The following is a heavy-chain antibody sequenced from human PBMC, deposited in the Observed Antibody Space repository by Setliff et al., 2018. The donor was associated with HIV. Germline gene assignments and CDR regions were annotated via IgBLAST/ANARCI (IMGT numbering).Heavy chain of an antibody. V-gene: IGHV1-69*02. Sequence: VSCKASRSTFNSHTINWVRQAPGQGLDWMGRIIPILGVANYAQRFQGKVTITADKSTSTAYMELTSPRFDDTAMYYCVRGVQSPPHYSYYYMDVWGEGTMVTVSS. CDR3: VRGVQSPPHYSYYYMDV. J-gene: IGHJ6*03. CDR1: RSTFNSHT. CDR2: IIPILGVA. D-gene: IGHD3-3*01.